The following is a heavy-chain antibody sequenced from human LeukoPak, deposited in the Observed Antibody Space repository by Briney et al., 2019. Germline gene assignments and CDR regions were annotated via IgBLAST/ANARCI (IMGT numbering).Heavy chain of an antibody. CDR2: IYHSGST. J-gene: IGHJ4*02. CDR3: ARGVGKLVVVIAHFDY. Sequence: SETLSLTCTVSGYSISSGYYWGWIRQPPGKGLEWIGSIYHSGSTYYNPSLKSRVTISVDTSKNQFSLKLSSVTAADTAVYYCARGVGKLVVVIAHFDYWGQGTLVTVSS. CDR1: GYSISSGYY. D-gene: IGHD3-22*01. V-gene: IGHV4-38-2*02.